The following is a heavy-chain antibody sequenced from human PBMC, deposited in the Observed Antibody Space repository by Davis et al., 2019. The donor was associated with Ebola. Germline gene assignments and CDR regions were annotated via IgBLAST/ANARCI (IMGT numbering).Heavy chain of an antibody. CDR3: ARRGIVATSGGSYYYTMDV. CDR1: GFTFSSYS. Sequence: PGGSLRLSCAASGFTFSSYSMNWVRQAPGKGLEWVSYISSSGSTIYYATSVKGRFTISRDNAKNSLYLQMSSLRAEDTAVYYCARRGIVATSGGSYYYTMDVWGQGSTVTVSS. D-gene: IGHD5-12*01. V-gene: IGHV3-48*04. J-gene: IGHJ6*02. CDR2: ISSSGSTI.